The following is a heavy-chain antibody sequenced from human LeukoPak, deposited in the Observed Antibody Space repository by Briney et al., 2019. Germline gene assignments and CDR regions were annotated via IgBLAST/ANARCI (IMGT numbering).Heavy chain of an antibody. Sequence: PSETLSLTRAVYGGSFSGYYWSWIRQPPGKGLEWIGEINHSGSTNYNPSLKSRVTISVDTSKNQFSLKLSSVTAADTAVYYCARGGAAAFYYYYYYGMDVWGQGTTVTVSS. CDR2: INHSGST. V-gene: IGHV4-34*01. CDR3: ARGGAAAFYYYYYYGMDV. J-gene: IGHJ6*02. CDR1: GGSFSGYY. D-gene: IGHD6-13*01.